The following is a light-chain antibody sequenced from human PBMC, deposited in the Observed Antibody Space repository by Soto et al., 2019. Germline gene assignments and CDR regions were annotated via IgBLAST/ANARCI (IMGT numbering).Light chain of an antibody. J-gene: IGKJ1*01. CDR2: WAS. CDR3: QEYYTAAT. CDR1: QNVLYSSNNKNY. Sequence: DIVMTQSPDSLAVSLGERATINCKSSQNVLYSSNNKNYLACYQQKPGQPPNLLIYWASTRESGVPDRVSGSGSGTDFTLTISSLQAEAVTVYYCQEYYTAATFGQGTKVEIK. V-gene: IGKV4-1*01.